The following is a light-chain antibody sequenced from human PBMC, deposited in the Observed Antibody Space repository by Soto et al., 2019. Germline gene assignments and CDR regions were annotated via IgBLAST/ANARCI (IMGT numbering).Light chain of an antibody. CDR1: QRVSSY. CDR2: DAS. CDR3: QQRSNWLWT. Sequence: EFVLTQSPATLSLSLGERPTLSCRASQRVSSYLAWYQQKPGQAPRLLIYDASNRATGIPARFSGSGSGTDFTLTISSLEPEDFAVYYCQQRSNWLWTFGQGTKVDIK. J-gene: IGKJ1*01. V-gene: IGKV3-11*01.